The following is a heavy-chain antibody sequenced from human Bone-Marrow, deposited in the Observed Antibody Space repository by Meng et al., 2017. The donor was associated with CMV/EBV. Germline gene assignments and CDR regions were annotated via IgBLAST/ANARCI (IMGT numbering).Heavy chain of an antibody. CDR3: AREITGRYQLLYGGLDYYYGMDV. J-gene: IGHJ6*02. CDR1: GYTFTSYD. CDR2: MNPNSGNT. D-gene: IGHD2-2*02. V-gene: IGHV1-8*01. Sequence: ASVKVSCKASGYTFTSYDINWVRQATGQGLEWMGWMNPNSGNTGYAQKFQGRVTMTRNTSISTAYMELSSLRSEDTAVYYCAREITGRYQLLYGGLDYYYGMDVWGQGTTVTVSS.